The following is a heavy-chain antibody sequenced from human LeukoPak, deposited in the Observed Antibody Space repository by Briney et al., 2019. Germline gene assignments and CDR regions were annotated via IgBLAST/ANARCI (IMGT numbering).Heavy chain of an antibody. CDR2: IYYSGST. V-gene: IGHV4-31*03. CDR1: GGSISSGGYY. CDR3: ARDQYCSGGSCPNYFDY. Sequence: SETLSLTCTVSGGSISSGGYYWSWIRQHPGKGLEWIGYIYYSGSTYYNPSLKSRVTISVDTSKNQFSLKLSSVTAADTAVYYCARDQYCSGGSCPNYFDYWGQGTLVTVSS. J-gene: IGHJ4*02. D-gene: IGHD2-15*01.